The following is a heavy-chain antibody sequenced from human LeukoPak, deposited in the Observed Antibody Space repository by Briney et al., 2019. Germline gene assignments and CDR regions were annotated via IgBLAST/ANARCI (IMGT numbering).Heavy chain of an antibody. CDR3: AKDSKQWLVAYFDY. J-gene: IGHJ4*02. D-gene: IGHD6-19*01. CDR2: ISWNSGSI. V-gene: IGHV3-9*01. CDR1: GFTFDDYA. Sequence: QAGGSLRLSCAASGFTFDDYAMPWVRQAPGKGLEWVSGISWNSGSIGYAYSVKGRFTISRDNAKNSLYLQMNSLRAEDTALYYCAKDSKQWLVAYFDYWGQGTLVTVSS.